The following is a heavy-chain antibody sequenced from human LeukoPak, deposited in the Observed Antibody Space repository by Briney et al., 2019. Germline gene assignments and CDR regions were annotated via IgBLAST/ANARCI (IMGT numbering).Heavy chain of an antibody. CDR2: INWNGGST. D-gene: IGHD3-3*01. CDR1: GFTFDDYG. CDR3: AKDYRPHDFWSGLVDY. Sequence: GGSLRLSCAASGFTFDDYGMSWVRQAPGKGLEWVSGINWNGGSTGYADSVKGRFAISRDNAKNSLYLQMNSLRAEDTAVYYCAKDYRPHDFWSGLVDYWGQGTLVTVSS. J-gene: IGHJ4*02. V-gene: IGHV3-20*04.